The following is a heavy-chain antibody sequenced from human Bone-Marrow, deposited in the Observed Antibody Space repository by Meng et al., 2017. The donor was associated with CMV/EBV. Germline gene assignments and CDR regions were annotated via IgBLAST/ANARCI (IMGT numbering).Heavy chain of an antibody. J-gene: IGHJ6*02. D-gene: IGHD1-14*01. CDR2: INSDGSST. Sequence: GGSLRLSCAASGFTSSSYWMHWVRQAPGKGLVWVSRINSDGSSTSYADSVKGRFTISRDNAKNTLYLQMNSLRAEDTAVYYCASGILPWNYYYGMDVWGQGTTVTVSS. CDR1: GFTSSSYW. V-gene: IGHV3-74*01. CDR3: ASGILPWNYYYGMDV.